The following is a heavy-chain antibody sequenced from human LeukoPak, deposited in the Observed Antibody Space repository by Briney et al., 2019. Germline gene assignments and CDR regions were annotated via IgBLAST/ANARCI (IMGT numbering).Heavy chain of an antibody. CDR3: ARHLFYYYMDV. J-gene: IGHJ6*03. V-gene: IGHV4-59*08. Sequence: PSETLSLTCTVSGGSISRYYWSWIRQPPGRGLEWIGYIYYSGTTNYNPSLKSRVTISVDTSKNQFSLKLTSVTAADTAVYYCARHLFYYYMDVWSKGTTVTVSS. CDR2: IYYSGTT. CDR1: GGSISRYY.